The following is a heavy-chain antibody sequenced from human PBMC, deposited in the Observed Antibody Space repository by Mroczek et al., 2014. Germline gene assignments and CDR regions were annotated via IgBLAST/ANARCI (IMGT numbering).Heavy chain of an antibody. CDR1: GYTFTGYY. CDR3: ARSANMVRGGGPGFHAFDI. CDR2: INPNSGGT. Sequence: SGAEVKKPGASVKVSCKASGYTFTGYYMHWVRQAPGQGLEWMGWINPNSGGTNYAQKFQGRVTMTRDTSISTAYMELSRLRSDDTAVYYCARSANMVRGGGPGFHAFDIWGQGTMVTVSS. D-gene: IGHD3-10*01. J-gene: IGHJ3*02. V-gene: IGHV1-2*02.